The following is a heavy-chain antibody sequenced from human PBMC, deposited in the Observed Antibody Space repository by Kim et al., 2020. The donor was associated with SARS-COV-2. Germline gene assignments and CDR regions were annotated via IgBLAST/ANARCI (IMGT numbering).Heavy chain of an antibody. D-gene: IGHD1-26*01. CDR1: GGSISSYY. CDR3: ARDLRGSYPPGPLDY. V-gene: IGHV4-59*01. J-gene: IGHJ4*02. CDR2: IYYSGST. Sequence: SETLSLTCTVSGGSISSYYWSWIRQPPGKGLEWIGYIYYSGSTNYNPSLKSRVTISVDTSKNQFSLKLSSVTAADTAVYYCARDLRGSYPPGPLDYWGQGTLVTVSS.